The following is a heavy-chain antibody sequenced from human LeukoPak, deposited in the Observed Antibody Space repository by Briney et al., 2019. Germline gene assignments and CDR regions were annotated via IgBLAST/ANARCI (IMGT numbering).Heavy chain of an antibody. V-gene: IGHV4-4*07. Sequence: PSETLSLTCTVSGGSISSYYWNWIRQPAGKGLEWIGRIYTSGSTNYNPSLKSRVTMSVDTSKNQFSLKLSSVTAADTAVYYCARDALYCSSTSCYRYWYFALWGRGTLVTVYS. CDR1: GGSISSYY. J-gene: IGHJ2*01. CDR2: IYTSGST. D-gene: IGHD2-2*01. CDR3: ARDALYCSSTSCYRYWYFAL.